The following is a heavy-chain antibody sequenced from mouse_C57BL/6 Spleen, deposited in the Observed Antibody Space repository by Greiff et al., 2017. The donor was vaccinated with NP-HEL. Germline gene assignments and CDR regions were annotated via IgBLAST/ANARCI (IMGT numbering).Heavy chain of an antibody. CDR2: IDPEDGDT. CDR1: GFNIKDYY. CDR3: TTIVDGYEWFAY. J-gene: IGHJ3*01. V-gene: IGHV14-1*01. D-gene: IGHD2-2*01. Sequence: VQLQQSGAELVRPGASVKLSCTASGFNIKDYYMHWVKQRPEQGLEWIGRIDPEDGDTEYASKFQGKATMTADTSSNTAYMQLSSLTSEDTAVYYCTTIVDGYEWFAYWGQGTLVTVSA.